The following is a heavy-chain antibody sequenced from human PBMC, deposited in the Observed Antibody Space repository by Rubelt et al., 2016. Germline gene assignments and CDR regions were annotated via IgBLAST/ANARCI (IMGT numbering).Heavy chain of an antibody. J-gene: IGHJ4*02. V-gene: IGHV1-2*02. CDR2: ISVNSGGT. D-gene: IGHD2-15*01. Sequence: QVQLVQSGAEVKKSGASVKVSCKASGYTFSKYGISWVRQAPGQGLEWMGWISVNSGGTNYAQKFKGRVTMTRDTSISTAYMELSRLRSDDTAVYYCARDYCSGGSCYSVFDYWGQGTLVTVSS. CDR3: ARDYCSGGSCYSVFDY. CDR1: GYTFSKYG.